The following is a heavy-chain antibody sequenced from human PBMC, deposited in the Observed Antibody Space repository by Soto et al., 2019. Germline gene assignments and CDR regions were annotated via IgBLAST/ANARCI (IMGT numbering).Heavy chain of an antibody. CDR3: ASSYGSGYRAFDY. CDR2: VNPILSMS. CDR1: GGTFNFYS. J-gene: IGHJ4*02. D-gene: IGHD3-10*01. V-gene: IGHV1-69*02. Sequence: QVQLVQSGAEVKRPGSSVKVSCKASGGTFNFYSINWVRQAPGVGLEWVGRVNPILSMSNYAQRFQGRVTMTADKSTSTPYMQLRSLRSEDTAIYYCASSYGSGYRAFDYWGQGALVTVSS.